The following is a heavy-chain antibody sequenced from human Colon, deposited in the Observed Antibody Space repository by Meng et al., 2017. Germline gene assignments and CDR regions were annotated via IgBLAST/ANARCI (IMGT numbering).Heavy chain of an antibody. D-gene: IGHD3-10*01. CDR1: GDSVSSNRAL. CDR2: TYYRSEWQN. V-gene: IGHV6-1*01. CDR3: TTWYGEY. Sequence: QVQLQQSGPGLVKPSQPLSLTCAISGDSVSSNRALWHWVRQSPSRGLEWLGQTYYRSEWQNHYGVSVKSRITINADTSRNHFSLHLNSVTPEDTAVYYCTTWYGEYWGQGTLVTVPS. J-gene: IGHJ4*02.